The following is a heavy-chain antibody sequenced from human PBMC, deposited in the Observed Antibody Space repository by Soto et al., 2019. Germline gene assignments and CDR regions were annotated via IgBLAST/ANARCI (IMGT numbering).Heavy chain of an antibody. V-gene: IGHV4-59*01. D-gene: IGHD5-18*01. CDR1: GRPISNYY. Sequence: PSETLSLTCTVSGRPISNYYWSWIRQPPGRGLEWIGHIFYSGSTNYNPALKSRVTISVDTSKSQFSLKLSSVTAADTAVYYCAKDSGYNYGYFRWFDPWGQGTLVTVSS. CDR2: IFYSGST. CDR3: AKDSGYNYGYFRWFDP. J-gene: IGHJ5*02.